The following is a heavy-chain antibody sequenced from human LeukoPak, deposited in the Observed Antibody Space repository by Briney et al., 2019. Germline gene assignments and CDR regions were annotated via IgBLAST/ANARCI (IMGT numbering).Heavy chain of an antibody. J-gene: IGHJ4*02. CDR2: ISSSSSYI. CDR1: GFTFSSYS. Sequence: GGSLRLSCAASGFTFSSYSMNWVRQAPGKGLEWVSSISSSSSYIYYADSVKGRFTISRDNAKNSLYLQMNSLRAEDTAVYYCARRPATHQWLVHPHDYWGQGTLVTVSS. D-gene: IGHD6-19*01. V-gene: IGHV3-21*01. CDR3: ARRPATHQWLVHPHDY.